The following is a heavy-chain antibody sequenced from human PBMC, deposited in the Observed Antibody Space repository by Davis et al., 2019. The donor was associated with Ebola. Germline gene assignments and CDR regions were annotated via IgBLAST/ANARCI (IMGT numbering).Heavy chain of an antibody. Sequence: SGPTLVKPTQTLTLTCTFSGFSLRTSGMRVSWIRQPPGKALEWLARIDWDDDKFYSTSLKTRLTISKDTSKNQVVLTMTNMDPVDTATYYCARMGYYYDSSGYYIPGGYFDYWGQGTLVTVSS. D-gene: IGHD3-22*01. CDR2: IDWDDDK. CDR3: ARMGYYYDSSGYYIPGGYFDY. J-gene: IGHJ4*02. V-gene: IGHV2-70*04. CDR1: GFSLRTSGMR.